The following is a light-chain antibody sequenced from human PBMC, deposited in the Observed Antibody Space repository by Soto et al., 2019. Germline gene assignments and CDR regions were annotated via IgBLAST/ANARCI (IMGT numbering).Light chain of an antibody. V-gene: IGLV2-23*01. J-gene: IGLJ1*01. CDR1: TRDVGSFKF. Sequence: QSALTQPASVSGSPGQSITISCSGTTRDVGSFKFVSWYQQHAGKAPKLMIYEGSKRPSGVSKRFSGSKSDNTVSLTISGLQAEDEGVYYCCSYPATSPVFGTGTKVTVL. CDR3: CSYPATSPV. CDR2: EGS.